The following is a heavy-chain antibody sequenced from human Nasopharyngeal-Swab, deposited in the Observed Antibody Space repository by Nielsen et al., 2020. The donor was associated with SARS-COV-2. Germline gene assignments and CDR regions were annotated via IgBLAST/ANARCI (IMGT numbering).Heavy chain of an antibody. V-gene: IGHV4-34*01. CDR1: GGSFSGYY. CDR3: ARASGYCSSTSCYTGAFDI. Sequence: SETLSLTCAVYGGSFSGYYWSWIRQPPGKGLEWIGEINHSGSTNYNPSLKSRVTISVDTSKNQFSLKLSSVTAADTAVYYCARASGYCSSTSCYTGAFDIWGQGTMVIVSS. CDR2: INHSGST. J-gene: IGHJ3*02. D-gene: IGHD2-2*02.